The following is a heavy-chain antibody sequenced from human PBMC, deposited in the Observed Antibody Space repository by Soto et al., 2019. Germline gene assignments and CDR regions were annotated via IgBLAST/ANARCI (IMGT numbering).Heavy chain of an antibody. Sequence: GGSLRLSCAASGFTFNSYAMSWVRQAPGKGLEWVSAISGSGGSTYYADSVKGRFTISRDNSKNTLYLQMNSLRAEDTAVYYCAKGSSITIFGVVSAPDYWGQGTLVTVSS. CDR3: AKGSSITIFGVVSAPDY. CDR2: ISGSGGST. V-gene: IGHV3-23*01. CDR1: GFTFNSYA. J-gene: IGHJ4*02. D-gene: IGHD3-3*01.